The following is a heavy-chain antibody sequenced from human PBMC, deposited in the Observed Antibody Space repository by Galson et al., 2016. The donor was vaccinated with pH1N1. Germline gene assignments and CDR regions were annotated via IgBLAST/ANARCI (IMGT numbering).Heavy chain of an antibody. CDR1: GYSFTSQW. D-gene: IGHD4-17*01. CDR3: ARQYDFGDYRGDAFDI. J-gene: IGHJ3*02. V-gene: IGHV5-51*03. Sequence: QSGAEVKKPGESLKISCKASGYSFTSQWIAWVRQVPGKGLEWVGVVNPGGSTIRYSPSFQGQVTISSDKSISTAYLQWISLRASDTATYYCARQYDFGDYRGDAFDIWGQGTVVIVSS. CDR2: VNPGGSTI.